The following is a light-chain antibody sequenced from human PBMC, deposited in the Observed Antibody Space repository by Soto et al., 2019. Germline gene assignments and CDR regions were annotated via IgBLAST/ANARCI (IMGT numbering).Light chain of an antibody. V-gene: IGLV2-11*01. CDR2: HVS. Sequence: QSVLTQPRSVSGSPGQSVTISCTGTSSDVGAFDYVSWYQHHPGKAPKLIIFHVSQRPSGVPDRFSGSRSGNTASLTISGLQAEDEADYHCCSYAGSFTVVFGGGTKLTVL. CDR3: CSYAGSFTVV. CDR1: SSDVGAFDY. J-gene: IGLJ3*02.